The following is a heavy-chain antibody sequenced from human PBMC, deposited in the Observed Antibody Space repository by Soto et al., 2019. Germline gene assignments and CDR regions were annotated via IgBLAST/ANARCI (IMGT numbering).Heavy chain of an antibody. V-gene: IGHV4-31*03. CDR2: IYYSGST. CDR3: ASRVGDGYNVRWFDP. CDR1: GGSISSGGYY. Sequence: ASETLSLTCTVSGGSISSGGYYWSWLRQHPGKGLEWIGYIYYSGSTYYNPSLKSRVTISVDTSKNQFSLKLSSVTAADTAVYYWASRVGDGYNVRWFDPWGQGTLVTVSS. J-gene: IGHJ5*02. D-gene: IGHD5-12*01.